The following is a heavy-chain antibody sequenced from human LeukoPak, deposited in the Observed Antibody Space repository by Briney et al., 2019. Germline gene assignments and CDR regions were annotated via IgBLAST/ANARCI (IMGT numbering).Heavy chain of an antibody. V-gene: IGHV3-48*04. CDR3: ARDPRSSGWYPVGYFDY. CDR2: ITRSGPTI. J-gene: IGHJ4*02. D-gene: IGHD6-19*01. Sequence: GGSLSLSCVASGFSFSDYSMNWVRQAPGKGLEWVSYITRSGPTIYYADSVKGRFTISRDNAKNTLYLQMNSLRAEDTAVYYCARDPRSSGWYPVGYFDYWGQGTLVTVSS. CDR1: GFSFSDYS.